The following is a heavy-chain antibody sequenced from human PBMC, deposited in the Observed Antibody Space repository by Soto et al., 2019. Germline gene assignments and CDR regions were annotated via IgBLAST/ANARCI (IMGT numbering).Heavy chain of an antibody. V-gene: IGHV3-30-3*01. CDR2: ISYDGDNQ. CDR3: ARGANSGSYLGYGLDV. CDR1: GFTFSNYA. D-gene: IGHD1-26*01. J-gene: IGHJ6*02. Sequence: QVQVVESGGGVVQPGRSLSLSCAASGFTFSNYAVHWVRQAPGKGLEWVSVISYDGDNQYYADSVKGRFTISRDNSKNTLYLQMDSLRAEDTAVYYCARGANSGSYLGYGLDVWGQGTTVTVSS.